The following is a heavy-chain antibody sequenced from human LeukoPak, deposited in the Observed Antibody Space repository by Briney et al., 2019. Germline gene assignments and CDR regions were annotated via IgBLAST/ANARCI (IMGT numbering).Heavy chain of an antibody. CDR1: GGTFSSYA. CDR2: IIPILGMA. V-gene: IGHV1-69*04. Sequence: SVKVSCKASGGTFSSYAISWVRQAPGQGLEWMGRIIPILGMANYAQKFQGRVTITADKSTSTAYMELSSLRSEDTAVYYCASEYGSGSYYGYYFDYWGQGTLVTVSS. J-gene: IGHJ4*02. D-gene: IGHD3-10*01. CDR3: ASEYGSGSYYGYYFDY.